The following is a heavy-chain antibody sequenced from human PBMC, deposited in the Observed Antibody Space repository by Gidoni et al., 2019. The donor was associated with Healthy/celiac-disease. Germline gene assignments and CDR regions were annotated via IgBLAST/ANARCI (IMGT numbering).Heavy chain of an antibody. CDR2: IIPIFGTA. CDR1: GGTFSSYA. Sequence: QVQLVQSGAEVKKPGSSVKVSCKTSGGTFSSYALSWVRQAPGQGLEWMGGIIPIFGTANYAQKFQGRVTITADKSTSTAYMELSSLRSEDTAVYYCARLLGYCSSTSCNYYYYYGMDVWGQGTTVTVSS. V-gene: IGHV1-69*06. CDR3: ARLLGYCSSTSCNYYYYYGMDV. J-gene: IGHJ6*02. D-gene: IGHD2-2*01.